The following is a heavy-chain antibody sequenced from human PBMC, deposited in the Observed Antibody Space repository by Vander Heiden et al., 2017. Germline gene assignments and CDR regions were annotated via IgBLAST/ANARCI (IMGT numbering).Heavy chain of an antibody. Sequence: QVQLVQSGAEVTKPGSSVKVSCKASGGTFSNYAITWVRQAPGQGLEWMGGIIPIFGTTNYAQKFQGRVTIIADKSTNTAYMDLSSLRSEDTAVYYCARGPNTFYYNSGTYYPGALIALDMWGQGTMVTVSS. CDR2: IIPIFGTT. D-gene: IGHD3-22*01. CDR3: ARGPNTFYYNSGTYYPGALIALDM. CDR1: GGTFSNYA. V-gene: IGHV1-69*06. J-gene: IGHJ3*02.